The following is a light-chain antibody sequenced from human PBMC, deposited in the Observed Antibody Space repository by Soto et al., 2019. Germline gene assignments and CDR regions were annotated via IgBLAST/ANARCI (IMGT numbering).Light chain of an antibody. CDR2: ATS. Sequence: DIQMAQSPSSLSASLGDRVTIXXRASQTISRPLSWYQQKPGKVPEILIYATSRLQSGVPSRFSGSRSGTDFTLTISSLQPEDFATYYCQHSYGTPAFGQGTRLEIK. V-gene: IGKV1-39*01. J-gene: IGKJ5*01. CDR3: QHSYGTPA. CDR1: QTISRP.